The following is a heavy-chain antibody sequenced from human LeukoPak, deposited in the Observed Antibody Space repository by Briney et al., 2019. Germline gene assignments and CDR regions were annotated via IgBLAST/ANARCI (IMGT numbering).Heavy chain of an antibody. Sequence: GGSLRLSCSTSGFNFGDFPMAWVRQAPGKGLEWVGYIRAKAYGGTAEYGPSVKGRFFVSRDDAKGIAYLQMNSLKSEDTAVYYCTRGSGRFEYWSQGTLVSVSS. D-gene: IGHD1-26*01. V-gene: IGHV3-49*04. CDR1: GFNFGDFP. J-gene: IGHJ4*02. CDR2: IRAKAYGGTA. CDR3: TRGSGRFEY.